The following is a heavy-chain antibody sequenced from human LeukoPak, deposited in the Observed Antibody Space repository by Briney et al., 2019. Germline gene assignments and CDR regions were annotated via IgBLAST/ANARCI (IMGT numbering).Heavy chain of an antibody. J-gene: IGHJ6*03. CDR1: SGPITNYY. D-gene: IGHD3-22*01. Sequence: SETLSLTCTVSSGPITNYYWSWIRQPPGKGLEWIGFIYYSGNTNYNPSLKSRVTISVDTSKNQFSLKLSSVTAADTAVYYCARLTYYYDSSGYYYAGYYYYYMDVWGKGTTVTVSS. CDR2: IYYSGNT. V-gene: IGHV4-59*12. CDR3: ARLTYYYDSSGYYYAGYYYYYMDV.